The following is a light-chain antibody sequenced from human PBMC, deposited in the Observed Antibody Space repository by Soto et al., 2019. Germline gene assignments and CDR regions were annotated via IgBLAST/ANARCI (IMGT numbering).Light chain of an antibody. CDR3: CSYAGSYTLYV. J-gene: IGLJ1*01. CDR2: DVS. CDR1: SSDFGGDDF. Sequence: QSAPTQPRSVSGSPGQSVTISCTGTSSDFGGDDFVSWYQHHPAKAPKLMIYDVSKRPSGVPDRFSGSKSGNTASLTISGLQAEDEADYYCCSYAGSYTLYVFGTGTKVTVL. V-gene: IGLV2-11*01.